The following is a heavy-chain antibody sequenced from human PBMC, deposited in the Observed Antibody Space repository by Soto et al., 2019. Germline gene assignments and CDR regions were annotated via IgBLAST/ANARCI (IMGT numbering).Heavy chain of an antibody. D-gene: IGHD2-2*02. CDR3: ARHFLYQGAPTSYYYYYMDV. CDR2: IYYTGTT. Sequence: SETLSLTCTVSGGSISTTDHYWGWIRQSPGKGLEWIGSIYYTGTTYYNLSLQSRVSIYVDTSKNQYSLNLRSVTAADTAMYYCARHFLYQGAPTSYYYYYMDVWGKGTTVTVSS. CDR1: GGSISTTDHY. V-gene: IGHV4-39*01. J-gene: IGHJ6*03.